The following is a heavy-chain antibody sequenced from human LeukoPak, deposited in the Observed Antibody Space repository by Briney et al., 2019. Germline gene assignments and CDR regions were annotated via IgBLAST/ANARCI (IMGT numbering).Heavy chain of an antibody. D-gene: IGHD5-24*01. CDR3: ARHSVATISFDY. Sequence: SETLSLPCTVSGGSISSSSYYWGWIRQPPGKGLEWIGGIYYSGSTYYTPSLKSRDTISVDTSKNQFSLKLSSVTAADTAVYYCARHSVATISFDYWGQGTLVTVSS. CDR2: IYYSGST. CDR1: GGSISSSSYY. J-gene: IGHJ4*02. V-gene: IGHV4-39*01.